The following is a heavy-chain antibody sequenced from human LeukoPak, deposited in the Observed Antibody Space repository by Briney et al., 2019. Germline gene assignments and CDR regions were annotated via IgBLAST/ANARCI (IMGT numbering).Heavy chain of an antibody. CDR3: VREGTTEALFDY. Sequence: GGPLRLSCAAPGFVLRTYWMTWVPQAPGRGLEWVANIKVDGSETYYLDPVKGRFTISRDNVKNSLYLQMNSLRAEDTAVYYCVREGTTEALFDYWGQGSLVTVSS. V-gene: IGHV3-7*01. D-gene: IGHD1-1*01. CDR2: IKVDGSET. J-gene: IGHJ4*02. CDR1: GFVLRTYW.